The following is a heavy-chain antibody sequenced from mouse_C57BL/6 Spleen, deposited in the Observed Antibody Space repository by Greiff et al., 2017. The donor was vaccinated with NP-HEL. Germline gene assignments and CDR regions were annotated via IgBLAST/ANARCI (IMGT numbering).Heavy chain of an antibody. V-gene: IGHV1-69*01. Sequence: QVQLQQPGAELVMPGASVKLSCKASGYTFTSYWMHWVKQRPGQGLEWIGEIDPSDSYTNYNQKFKGKSTLTVDKSSSTAYMQLSSLTSEDSAVYYCARGSHDYDGAMDYWGQGTSVTVSS. J-gene: IGHJ4*01. CDR2: IDPSDSYT. D-gene: IGHD2-4*01. CDR1: GYTFTSYW. CDR3: ARGSHDYDGAMDY.